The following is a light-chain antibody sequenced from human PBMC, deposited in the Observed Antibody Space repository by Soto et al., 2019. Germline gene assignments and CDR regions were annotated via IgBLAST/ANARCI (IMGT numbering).Light chain of an antibody. CDR1: SSDVGGYDY. Sequence: QSALTQPPSASGSPGQSVTISCTGSSSDVGGYDYVSWYQQHPGKAPKLMIYEVYKRPSGVPDRFSGSKSGNTASLTVSGLQAEDEAYYYCSSHAGSINVAFGGGTKLTVL. CDR3: SSHAGSINVA. J-gene: IGLJ2*01. V-gene: IGLV2-8*01. CDR2: EVY.